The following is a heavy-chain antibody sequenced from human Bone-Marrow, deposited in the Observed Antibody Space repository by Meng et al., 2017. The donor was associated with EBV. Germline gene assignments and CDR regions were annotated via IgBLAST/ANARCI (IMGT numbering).Heavy chain of an antibody. CDR2: INPGNGNT. J-gene: IGHJ4*02. Sequence: QVQVVQSGAEVKKPGASVKVSCKPSGYTFTSYAMHWVRQAPGQRLEWMGWINPGNGNTKYSQKFQGRVTITRDTSASTAYMELSSLRSEDTAVYYCARLDYFDYWGQGTLVTVSS. CDR3: ARLDYFDY. V-gene: IGHV1-3*01. CDR1: GYTFTSYA.